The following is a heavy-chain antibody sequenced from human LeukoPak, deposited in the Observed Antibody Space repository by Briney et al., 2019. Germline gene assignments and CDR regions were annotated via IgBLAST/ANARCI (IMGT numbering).Heavy chain of an antibody. CDR1: GFTFSIYS. CDR2: ISSSSTYI. CDR3: AREPTAMIL. J-gene: IGHJ4*02. V-gene: IGHV3-21*01. Sequence: PGGSLRLSCAASGFTFSIYSMNWVRQTPGKGLEWASAISSSSTYIYYADSVKGRFTISRDNAKNSLFLQMNSLRAEDTAVYYCAREPTAMILWGQGTLVTVSS. D-gene: IGHD5-18*01.